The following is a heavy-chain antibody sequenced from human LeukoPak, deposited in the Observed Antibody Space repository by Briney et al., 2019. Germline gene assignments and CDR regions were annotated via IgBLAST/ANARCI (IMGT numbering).Heavy chain of an antibody. CDR3: ARDSAGNDY. CDR1: GFTFSTYW. V-gene: IGHV3-7*01. Sequence: GGSLRLSCEASGFTFSTYWMSWVRQAPGKGLEWVANIKQDGSEKYYVDSVKGRFTISRDNAKNSLYLQMNSLRAEDTAVYYCARDSAGNDYWGQGILVTVSS. J-gene: IGHJ4*02. D-gene: IGHD6-13*01. CDR2: IKQDGSEK.